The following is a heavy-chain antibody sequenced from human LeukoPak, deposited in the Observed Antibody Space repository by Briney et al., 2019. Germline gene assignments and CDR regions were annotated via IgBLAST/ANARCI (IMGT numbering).Heavy chain of an antibody. J-gene: IGHJ4*02. D-gene: IGHD6-13*01. V-gene: IGHV4-59*01. CDR2: IYYSGST. CDR1: GGSISSYY. Sequence: SETLSLTCTVSGGSISSYYWSWIRQPPGKGLEWIGYIYYSGSTNYNPSLKSRVTISVDTSKNQFSLKLSSVTAADTAVYYCARVGSSSSWWVYFDYWGQGTLVTVSS. CDR3: ARVGSSSSWWVYFDY.